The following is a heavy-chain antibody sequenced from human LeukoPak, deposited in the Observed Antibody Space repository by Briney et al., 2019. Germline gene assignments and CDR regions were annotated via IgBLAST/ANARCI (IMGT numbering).Heavy chain of an antibody. D-gene: IGHD4-17*01. V-gene: IGHV4-39*07. CDR2: IYCSGTT. Sequence: PSETLSLTCTVSGDSISSSLYYWGWIRQPPGKGLEWIGNIYCSGTTYYNPSLKSRVTMSVDTSKNQFSLSLYSVTAADTAVYYCARDLGPAYGETGDFDYWGQGTLVTVSS. J-gene: IGHJ4*02. CDR3: ARDLGPAYGETGDFDY. CDR1: GDSISSSLYY.